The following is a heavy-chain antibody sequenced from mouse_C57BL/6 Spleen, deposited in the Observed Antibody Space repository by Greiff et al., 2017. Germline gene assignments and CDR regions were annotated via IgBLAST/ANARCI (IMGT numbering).Heavy chain of an antibody. CDR3: ERKGGSGYGTMDY. V-gene: IGHV1-59*01. CDR1: GYTFTSYW. J-gene: IGHJ4*01. Sequence: QVQLQQPGAELVRPGTSVKLSCKASGYTFTSYWMHWVKQRPGQGLGWIGVIDPSDSYTNYNQKFKGKATLTVDPSSSTAYMQLSSLTSEDSAVYYCERKGGSGYGTMDYWGQGTSVTVSS. CDR2: IDPSDSYT. D-gene: IGHD3-2*02.